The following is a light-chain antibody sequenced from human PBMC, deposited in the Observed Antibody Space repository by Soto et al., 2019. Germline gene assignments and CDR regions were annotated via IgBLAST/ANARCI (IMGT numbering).Light chain of an antibody. J-gene: IGKJ1*01. CDR3: QQYKSLLWT. Sequence: DIQMTQSPSTLSASVGDRVTITCRASQSISSWLAWYQQKPGKAPKLLIYKASSIESGDPSRFSGSGSGTEFTLTISSLQPDDFATYDCQQYKSLLWTFGQGTKVQIK. CDR2: KAS. V-gene: IGKV1-5*03. CDR1: QSISSW.